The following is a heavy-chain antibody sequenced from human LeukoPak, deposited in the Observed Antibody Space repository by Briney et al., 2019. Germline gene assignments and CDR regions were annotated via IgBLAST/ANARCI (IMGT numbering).Heavy chain of an antibody. V-gene: IGHV1-18*01. J-gene: IGHJ5*02. CDR1: GYTFTSYG. Sequence: ASVKVSCKASGYTFTSYGISWVRQAPGQGLEWMGWISAYNGNTNYAQKLQGRVTMTTDTSTSTAYMELRSLRSDDTAVYYCARGYSSSWYKANWFDPWGQGTLVTVSS. CDR3: ARGYSSSWYKANWFDP. CDR2: ISAYNGNT. D-gene: IGHD6-13*01.